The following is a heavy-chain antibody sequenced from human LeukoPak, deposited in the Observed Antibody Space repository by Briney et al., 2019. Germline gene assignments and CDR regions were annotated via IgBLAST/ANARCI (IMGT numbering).Heavy chain of an antibody. D-gene: IGHD3-22*01. J-gene: IGHJ4*02. CDR3: ARGGDYYDSSGYFWRPAEIDY. V-gene: IGHV3-74*01. CDR2: ISSDGSST. Sequence: GGSLRLSCAASGFTFSSYWMHWVRQAPGKGLVRVSRISSDGSSTIYADSVKGRFTISRDNAKNTLYLQMNSLRAEDTAMYYCARGGDYYDSSGYFWRPAEIDYWGQGTLVTVSS. CDR1: GFTFSSYW.